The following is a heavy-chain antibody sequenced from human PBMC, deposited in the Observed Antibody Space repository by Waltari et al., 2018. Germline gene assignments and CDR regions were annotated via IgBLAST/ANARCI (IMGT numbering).Heavy chain of an antibody. V-gene: IGHV3-73*01. CDR3: ARRNGDSSNYGMDV. J-gene: IGHJ6*02. Sequence: DVQLVESGGGLVKPGGSLQLSCAASGFTFGGSDIHRVRQASGKGLEWVGRIRSKANTYATAYGVSVKGRFTISRDDSKNTAYLLMNSLKTEDTAVYYCARRNGDSSNYGMDVWGQGTTVTVSS. CDR2: IRSKANTYAT. CDR1: GFTFGGSD. D-gene: IGHD4-17*01.